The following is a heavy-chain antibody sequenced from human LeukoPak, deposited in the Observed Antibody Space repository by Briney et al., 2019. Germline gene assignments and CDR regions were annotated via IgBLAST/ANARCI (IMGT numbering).Heavy chain of an antibody. J-gene: IGHJ5*02. Sequence: SETLSLTCTVSGDSINDSYWTWTRQPVGSAMQWIGRVSASGSSSYNPSLKSRVIMSVDVSKNQLSLNLTSVTDADTAVYFCAKDLSRQRRGLNYGPWFDPWGRGTLVTVSS. CDR3: AKDLSRQRRGLNYGPWFDP. CDR2: VSASGSS. D-gene: IGHD4-17*01. V-gene: IGHV4-4*07. CDR1: GDSINDSY.